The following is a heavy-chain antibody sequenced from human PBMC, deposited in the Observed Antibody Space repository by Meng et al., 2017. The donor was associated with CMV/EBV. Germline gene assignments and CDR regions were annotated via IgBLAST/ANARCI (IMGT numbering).Heavy chain of an antibody. Sequence: GESLKISCAASGFTVSSNYMSWVRQAPGKGLEWVSVIYSGGSTYYADSVKGRFTISRDNSKNTLYLQMNSLRAKDTAVYYCARGTNSGSYSAFDIWGQGTMVTVSS. D-gene: IGHD1-26*01. CDR2: IYSGGST. CDR3: ARGTNSGSYSAFDI. J-gene: IGHJ3*02. CDR1: GFTVSSNY. V-gene: IGHV3-53*01.